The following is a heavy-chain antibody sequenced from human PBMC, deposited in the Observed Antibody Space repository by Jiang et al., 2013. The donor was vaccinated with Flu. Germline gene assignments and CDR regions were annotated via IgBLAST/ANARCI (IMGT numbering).Heavy chain of an antibody. CDR3: ARDRLLHGMDV. Sequence: VQLVESGGGLVQPGGSLRLSCVASEVALSSYWMHWVRQGPGKGLEWVSRINPDGTSTAYADFVKGRFTISRDNAKNTLYLEMNSLRVEDTAVYFCARDRLLHGMDVWGQGTTVTVSS. J-gene: IGHJ6*02. V-gene: IGHV3-74*01. CDR1: EVALSSYW. CDR2: INPDGTST. D-gene: IGHD3-10*01.